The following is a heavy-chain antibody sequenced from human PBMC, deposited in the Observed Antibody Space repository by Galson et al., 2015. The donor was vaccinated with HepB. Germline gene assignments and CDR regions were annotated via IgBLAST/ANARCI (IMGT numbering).Heavy chain of an antibody. V-gene: IGHV3-23*01. D-gene: IGHD2-2*02. CDR2: ISGSGGST. CDR3: AKDMRVPAAIVGYYYGMDV. J-gene: IGHJ6*02. CDR1: GFTFSSYA. Sequence: SLRLSCAASGFTFSSYAMSWVRQAPGKGLEWVSAISGSGGSTYYADSVKGRFTISRDNSKNTLYLQMNSLRAEDTAVYYCAKDMRVPAAIVGYYYGMDVWGQGTTVTVSS.